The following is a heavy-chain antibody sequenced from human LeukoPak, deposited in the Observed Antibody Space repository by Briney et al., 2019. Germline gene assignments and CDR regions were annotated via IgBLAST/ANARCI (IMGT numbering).Heavy chain of an antibody. J-gene: IGHJ5*02. D-gene: IGHD2-2*01. V-gene: IGHV1-69*05. Sequence: SVKVSCKASGGTFSSYAISWVRQAPGQGLEWMGGIISIFGTANYAQKFQGRVTITTDESTSTAYMELSSLSSEDTAVYYCARSVGSCCNWFDPWGQGTLVTVSS. CDR2: IISIFGTA. CDR3: ARSVGSCCNWFDP. CDR1: GGTFSSYA.